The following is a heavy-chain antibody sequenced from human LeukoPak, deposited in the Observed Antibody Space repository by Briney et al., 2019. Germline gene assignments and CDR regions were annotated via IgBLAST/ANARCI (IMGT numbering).Heavy chain of an antibody. CDR1: GFTFSSVS. J-gene: IGHJ5*02. Sequence: RGSLRLSCAASGFTFSSVSMNCVSQGPGKGLEWVSSISSSSSYIYYADSVKGRFTSSRDNDKNSLYLQMNSLRAEDTAVYYCAKGTTREVYRNWFDPWGQGTLVTVSS. CDR2: ISSSSSYI. CDR3: AKGTTREVYRNWFDP. D-gene: IGHD4-23*01. V-gene: IGHV3-21*01.